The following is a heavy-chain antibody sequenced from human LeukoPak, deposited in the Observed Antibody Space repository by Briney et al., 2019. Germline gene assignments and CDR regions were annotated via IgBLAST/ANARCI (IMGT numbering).Heavy chain of an antibody. J-gene: IGHJ4*02. Sequence: GGSLRLSCATSGFTFSGYAMSWVRQAPGKGLEWVSGINWNGGSTGYADSVKGRFTISRDNAKNSLYLQMNSLRAEDTALYYCARGANPRIAYYYDSSGYNHWGQGTLVTVSS. CDR3: ARGANPRIAYYYDSSGYNH. V-gene: IGHV3-20*04. D-gene: IGHD3-22*01. CDR2: INWNGGST. CDR1: GFTFSGYA.